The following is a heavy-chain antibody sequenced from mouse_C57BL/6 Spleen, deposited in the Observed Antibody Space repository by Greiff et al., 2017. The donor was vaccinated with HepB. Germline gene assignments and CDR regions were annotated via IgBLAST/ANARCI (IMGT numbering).Heavy chain of an antibody. CDR2: IHPNSGST. V-gene: IGHV1-64*01. D-gene: IGHD2-4*01. CDR1: GYTFTSYW. Sequence: VQLQQPGAELVKPGASVKLSCKASGYTFTSYWMHWVKQRPGQGLEWIGMIHPNSGSTNYNEKFKSKATVTVDKSSSTAYMQLSSLTSADSAVYFCSSDYDCDGAWFAYWGQGTMVTVSA. J-gene: IGHJ3*01. CDR3: SSDYDCDGAWFAY.